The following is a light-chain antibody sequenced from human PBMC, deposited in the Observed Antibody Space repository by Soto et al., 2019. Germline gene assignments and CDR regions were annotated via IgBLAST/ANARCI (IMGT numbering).Light chain of an antibody. CDR3: CSYAGSGTS. J-gene: IGLJ2*01. CDR2: EGS. CDR1: SSDVGSNNL. V-gene: IGLV2-23*01. Sequence: QSALTQPASVSGSPGQSITISCTGTSSDVGSNNLVSWYQQHPGKAPKLMIYEGSKRPPGVSNRFSGSKSGNTASLTISGLQAEDEADYYCCSYAGSGTSFGGGTKLTVL.